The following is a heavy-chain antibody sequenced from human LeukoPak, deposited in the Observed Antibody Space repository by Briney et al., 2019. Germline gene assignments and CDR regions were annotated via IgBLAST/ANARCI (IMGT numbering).Heavy chain of an antibody. CDR1: GFSFPSYG. V-gene: IGHV1-18*01. J-gene: IGHJ3*02. D-gene: IGHD1-1*01. CDR3: ARDYQLPSGPDVFDI. Sequence: ASVKVSCKASGFSFPSYGISWVRQAPGQGLEWIGWITAYDGDTNYAQRFQGRVTMATDTSTSTASMELWSLRSDDTAVYYCARDYQLPSGPDVFDIWGQGTVVTVSS. CDR2: ITAYDGDT.